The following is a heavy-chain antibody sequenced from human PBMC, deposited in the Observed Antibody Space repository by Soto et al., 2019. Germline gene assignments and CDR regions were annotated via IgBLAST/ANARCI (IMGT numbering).Heavy chain of an antibody. D-gene: IGHD6-13*01. Sequence: SGGSLTLSCAASGFTFSSNGMHWDRQARGKGLGWGAVIWYDGSNKYYADSVKGRFTISRDNSKNTLYLQMNSLRAEDTAVYYCARVGAAAGISGDYYYYYGMDVWGQGTTVTVSS. CDR2: IWYDGSNK. CDR1: GFTFSSNG. CDR3: ARVGAAAGISGDYYYYYGMDV. J-gene: IGHJ6*02. V-gene: IGHV3-33*01.